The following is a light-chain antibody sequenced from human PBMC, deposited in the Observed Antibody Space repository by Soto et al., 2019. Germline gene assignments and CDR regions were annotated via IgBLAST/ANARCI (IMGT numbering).Light chain of an antibody. CDR3: QQYVRWAWR. J-gene: IGKJ1*01. CDR2: GPP. V-gene: IGKV3-20*01. CDR1: QTVTSSY. Sequence: IQSPSTMTGSVGDRDTIPCRASQTVTSSYLAWYQQKPGQAPRPRTYGPPSRTTSIPDGFRDRGTGTGFTLTIIILEPKDYAVYYSQQYVRWAWRFGQGTKVDIK.